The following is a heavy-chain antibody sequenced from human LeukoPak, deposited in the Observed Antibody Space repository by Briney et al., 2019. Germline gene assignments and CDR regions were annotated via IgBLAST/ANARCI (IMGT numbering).Heavy chain of an antibody. V-gene: IGHV3-30*18. CDR1: AFTFSSYG. J-gene: IGHJ4*02. CDR3: AKEHRDGYSYGQGLDY. Sequence: GGSLRLSCAASAFTFSSYGLHWVRQAPGKGLEWVAVISYDGSNKYYADSVKGRFTISRDNSKNTLYLQMNSLRAEDTAVYYCAKEHRDGYSYGQGLDYWGQGTLVTVSS. D-gene: IGHD5-18*01. CDR2: ISYDGSNK.